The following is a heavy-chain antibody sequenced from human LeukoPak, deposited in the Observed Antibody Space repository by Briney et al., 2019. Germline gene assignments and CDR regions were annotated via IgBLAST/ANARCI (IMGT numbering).Heavy chain of an antibody. V-gene: IGHV3-74*03. D-gene: IGHD3-10*01. J-gene: IGHJ4*02. CDR2: INGDGSTT. CDR1: GFTFSTYW. Sequence: QSGGSLRLSCTASGFTFSTYWINWVRQSPGKGLVWVALINGDGSTTTHADSVKGRFTTSRDNAKNTAYLQMNSLRDEDTAVYFCARDYAGSPDYWGQGTLVTVSA. CDR3: ARDYAGSPDY.